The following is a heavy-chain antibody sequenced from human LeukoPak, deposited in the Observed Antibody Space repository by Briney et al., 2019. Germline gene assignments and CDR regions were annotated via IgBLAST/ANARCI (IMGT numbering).Heavy chain of an antibody. CDR1: GGSISSSSYS. D-gene: IGHD3-3*01. CDR2: IYYSGTT. J-gene: IGHJ4*02. Sequence: SETQSLTCTVSGGSISSSSYSWGWIRQPPGKGLEWIGSIYYSGTTYYNPSLKSRVTISVDTSKIQFSLKLSSVAATDTAVYFCARLRFDFWSGYTHPYFDYWGQGTLVTVSS. CDR3: ARLRFDFWSGYTHPYFDY. V-gene: IGHV4-39*01.